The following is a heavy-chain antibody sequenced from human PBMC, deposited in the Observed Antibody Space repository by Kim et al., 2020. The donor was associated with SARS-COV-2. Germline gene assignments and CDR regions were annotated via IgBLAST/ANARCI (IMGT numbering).Heavy chain of an antibody. CDR2: IYYSGST. CDR1: GGSISSSSYY. Sequence: SETLSLTCTVSGGSISSSSYYWGWIRQPPGKGLEWIGSIYYSGSTYYNPSLKSRVTISVDTSKNQFSLKLSSVTAADTAVYYCARHALNYDILTGPGAGVWFDPWGQGTLVTVSS. V-gene: IGHV4-39*01. CDR3: ARHALNYDILTGPGAGVWFDP. D-gene: IGHD3-9*01. J-gene: IGHJ5*02.